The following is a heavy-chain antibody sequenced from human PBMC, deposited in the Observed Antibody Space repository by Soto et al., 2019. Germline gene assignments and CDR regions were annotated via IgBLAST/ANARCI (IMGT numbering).Heavy chain of an antibody. CDR1: GYSFTSYW. CDR2: IYPGDSDT. Sequence: PGESLKISCKGSGYSFTSYWIAWVRQMPGKGLEWMGIIYPGDSDTRNGPSFQGQVTISADKSINTVYLQWSSLKASDTAMYYCARLSKDIAVVPPAMQLDYWGQGTLVTVSS. J-gene: IGHJ4*02. CDR3: ARLSKDIAVVPPAMQLDY. D-gene: IGHD2-2*01. V-gene: IGHV5-51*01.